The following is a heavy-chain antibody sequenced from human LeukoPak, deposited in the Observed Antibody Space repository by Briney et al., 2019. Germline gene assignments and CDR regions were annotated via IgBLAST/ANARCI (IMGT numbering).Heavy chain of an antibody. V-gene: IGHV1-2*02. D-gene: IGHD6-13*01. CDR1: GYTFTGYY. CDR2: INPNSGGT. J-gene: IGHJ4*02. CDR3: ARLESSWCRPGMTFAY. Sequence: ASVKVSCKASGYTFTGYYMHWVRQAPGQGLEWMGWINPNSGGTDYAQKYQGRVTMTRDTSISTAYMELSRLRLDDTAVYYCARLESSWCRPGMTFAYWGKGTLVTVSS.